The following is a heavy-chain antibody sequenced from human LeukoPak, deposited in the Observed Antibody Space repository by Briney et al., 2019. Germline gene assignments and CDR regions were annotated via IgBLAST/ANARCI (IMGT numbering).Heavy chain of an antibody. CDR3: ARDWRDWGSSGWYVFDY. J-gene: IGHJ4*02. CDR2: ISSSGSTI. Sequence: PGGSLRLSCAAAGFTFSSYSMNWVRQAPGKGLEWVSYISSSGSTIYYADCVKGRFTISRDNAKTSLYLQMNSLRAEDTAVYYCARDWRDWGSSGWYVFDYWGQGTLVTVSS. V-gene: IGHV3-48*04. D-gene: IGHD6-19*01. CDR1: GFTFSSYS.